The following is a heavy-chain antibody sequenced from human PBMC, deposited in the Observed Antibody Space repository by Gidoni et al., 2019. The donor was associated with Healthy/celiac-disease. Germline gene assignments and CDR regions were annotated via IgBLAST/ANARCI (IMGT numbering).Heavy chain of an antibody. J-gene: IGHJ6*02. CDR3: ARGWSDPLGGLGMDV. Sequence: EVQLVESGGGLVQPGGSLRLSCAASGFTVSSNYMSWVRQAPGKGLEWVSVIYSGGSTYYADSVKGRFTISRDNSKNTLYLQMNSLRAEDTAVYYCARGWSDPLGGLGMDVWGQGTTVTVSS. CDR2: IYSGGST. CDR1: GFTVSSNY. V-gene: IGHV3-66*01. D-gene: IGHD1-26*01.